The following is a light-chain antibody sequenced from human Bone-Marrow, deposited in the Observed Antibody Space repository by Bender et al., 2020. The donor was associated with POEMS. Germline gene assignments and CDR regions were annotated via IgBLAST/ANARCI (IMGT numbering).Light chain of an antibody. CDR1: SGSIASNF. J-gene: IGLJ1*01. CDR2: EDN. CDR3: QSDDNSIYV. Sequence: NFMLTQPHSVSESPGKTVAISCTRSSGSIASNFVQWYQQRPGSSPTTVIYEDNERPSGVPDRFSGSIDSSSNSASLIISGLKTEDEADYYCQSDDNSIYVFGTGTKVTVL. V-gene: IGLV6-57*01.